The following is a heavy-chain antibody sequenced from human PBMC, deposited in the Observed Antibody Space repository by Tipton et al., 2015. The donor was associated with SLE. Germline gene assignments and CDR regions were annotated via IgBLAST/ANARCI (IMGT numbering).Heavy chain of an antibody. V-gene: IGHV4-38-2*01. Sequence: TLSLTCAVSGYSISSGYYWGWIRQPPGKGLEWIGSVNHGGNTYYNPSLKSRVFMSIDTSKNQLFLRRSYVTAADTAVYYCARHDFDDNGYYLHYFEYWGQGTLVAVST. D-gene: IGHD3-22*01. CDR3: ARHDFDDNGYYLHYFEY. CDR2: VNHGGNT. J-gene: IGHJ4*02. CDR1: GYSISSGYY.